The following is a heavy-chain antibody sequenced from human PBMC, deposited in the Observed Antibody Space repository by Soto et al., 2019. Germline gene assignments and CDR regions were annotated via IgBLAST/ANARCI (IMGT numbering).Heavy chain of an antibody. CDR2: IIPIFGTA. Sequence: QVQLVQSGAEVKKPGSSVKVSCKASGGTFSSYAISWVRQAPGQGLEWMGGIIPIFGTANYAQKFQGRVTNTADKSTSTAYMELSSLRAEDTAVYYCARDRDCSGGSCYHNWFDPWGQGTLVTVSS. D-gene: IGHD2-15*01. CDR3: ARDRDCSGGSCYHNWFDP. J-gene: IGHJ5*02. V-gene: IGHV1-69*06. CDR1: GGTFSSYA.